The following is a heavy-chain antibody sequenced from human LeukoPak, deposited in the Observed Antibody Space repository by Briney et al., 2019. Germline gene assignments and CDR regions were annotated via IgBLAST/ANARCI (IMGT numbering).Heavy chain of an antibody. CDR1: GGTFSSYA. V-gene: IGHV1-69*05. Sequence: SVKVSCKASGGTFSSYAISWVRQAPGQGLEWMGGIIPIFGTANYAQKFQGRVTITTDESTSTAYMELSSLRSEDTAVYYCARAPYYDFWSGYYESSTLHYYYYMDVWGKGTTVTVSS. CDR3: ARAPYYDFWSGYYESSTLHYYYYMDV. CDR2: IIPIFGTA. D-gene: IGHD3-3*01. J-gene: IGHJ6*03.